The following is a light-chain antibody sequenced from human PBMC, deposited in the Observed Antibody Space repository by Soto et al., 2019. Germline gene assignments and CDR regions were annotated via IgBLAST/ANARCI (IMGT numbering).Light chain of an antibody. Sequence: QSVLTQPPSVSASPGQKVTISCSGSSYNIGNNYVSWYQQLPGTAPKLLIYENNKRPSGIPDRFSGSKSGTSATLGITGLQTGDEDDYYCGTWDSSLSAGVFGGGTKLTVL. CDR2: ENN. CDR1: SYNIGNNY. J-gene: IGLJ3*02. CDR3: GTWDSSLSAGV. V-gene: IGLV1-51*02.